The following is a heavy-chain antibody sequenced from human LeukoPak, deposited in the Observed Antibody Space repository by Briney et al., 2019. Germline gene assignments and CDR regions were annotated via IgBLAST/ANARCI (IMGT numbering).Heavy chain of an antibody. J-gene: IGHJ5*02. CDR1: GYTFTSYY. D-gene: IGHD3-22*01. Sequence: GASVKVSRKASGYTFTSYYMHWVRQAPGQGLEWMGIINPSGGSTSYAQKFQGRVTMTRDTSTSTVYMELSSLRSEDTAVYYCARSITMINWFDPWGQGTLVTVSS. V-gene: IGHV1-46*01. CDR2: INPSGGST. CDR3: ARSITMINWFDP.